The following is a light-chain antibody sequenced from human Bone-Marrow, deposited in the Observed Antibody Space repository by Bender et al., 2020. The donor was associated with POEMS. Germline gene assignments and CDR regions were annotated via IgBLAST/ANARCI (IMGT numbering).Light chain of an antibody. CDR3: AAWEDSLNGWV. CDR2: DVS. Sequence: QSALTQPASVSGSPGQSITISCTGTSSDVGGYDYVSWYQEYPGKAPKLMISDVSNRPSGFSNRFSGSKSGNTASLAISGLQSEDEADYYCAAWEDSLNGWVFGGGTKLTVL. CDR1: SSDVGGYDY. V-gene: IGLV2-14*03. J-gene: IGLJ3*02.